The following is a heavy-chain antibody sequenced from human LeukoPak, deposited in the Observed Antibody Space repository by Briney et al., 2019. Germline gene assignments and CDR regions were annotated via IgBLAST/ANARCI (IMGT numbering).Heavy chain of an antibody. CDR2: INSDGSST. CDR3: ARFVYYGSGSGLGAFDI. D-gene: IGHD3-10*01. V-gene: IGHV3-74*01. CDR1: GFTFSSYW. J-gene: IGHJ3*02. Sequence: GGSLRLSCAASGFTFSSYWMHWVRQAPGKGLVWVSRINSDGSSTSYADSVKGRFTISRDNAKNTLYLQMNSLRAEDTAVYYCARFVYYGSGSGLGAFDIWGQGTMVTVSS.